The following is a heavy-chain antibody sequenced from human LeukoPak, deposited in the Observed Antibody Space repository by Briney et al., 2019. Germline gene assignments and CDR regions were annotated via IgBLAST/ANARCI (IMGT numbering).Heavy chain of an antibody. CDR2: IYYSGST. Sequence: SETLSLTCTVSGGSIRSYYWSWIRQPPGKGLEWIGYIYYSGSTNYNPSLKSRVTMSVDTSKNQFSLKLSSVTAADTAVYYCAKDKTPTGIVGAIAAFDYWGQGTLVTVSS. V-gene: IGHV4-59*12. CDR3: AKDKTPTGIVGAIAAFDY. CDR1: GGSIRSYY. J-gene: IGHJ4*02. D-gene: IGHD1-26*01.